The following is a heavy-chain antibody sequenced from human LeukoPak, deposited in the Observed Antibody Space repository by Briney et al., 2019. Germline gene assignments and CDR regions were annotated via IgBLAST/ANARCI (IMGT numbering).Heavy chain of an antibody. CDR3: AKEPTRDYVVSYFDY. J-gene: IGHJ4*02. V-gene: IGHV3-23*01. Sequence: PGGSLRLSCAASGFTFSSYAMSWVRQAPGKGLEWVSVISGSGGTTYYADSVKGRFTISRDNSKNTLYLHMNSLRGEDTAVYYCAKEPTRDYVVSYFDYWGQGILVTVSS. D-gene: IGHD4-17*01. CDR2: ISGSGGTT. CDR1: GFTFSSYA.